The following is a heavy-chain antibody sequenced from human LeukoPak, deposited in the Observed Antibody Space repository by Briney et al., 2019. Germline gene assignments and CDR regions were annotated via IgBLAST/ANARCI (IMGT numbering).Heavy chain of an antibody. CDR3: AGGIYSNHSYFDY. D-gene: IGHD4-11*01. J-gene: IGHJ4*02. V-gene: IGHV4-39*07. CDR1: GGSISSSSYY. CDR2: IYYSGST. Sequence: SETLSLTCTVSGGSISSSSYYWGWIRQPPGKGLEWIGSIYYSGSTYYNPSLKSRVTISVDTSKNQFSLKLSSVTAADTAVYYCAGGIYSNHSYFDYWGQGTLVTVSS.